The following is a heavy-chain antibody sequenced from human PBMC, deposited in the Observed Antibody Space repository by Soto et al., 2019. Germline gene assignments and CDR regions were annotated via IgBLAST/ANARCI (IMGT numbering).Heavy chain of an antibody. J-gene: IGHJ4*02. CDR3: ARGAARGYFDY. CDR1: GGSISSGGYS. D-gene: IGHD6-6*01. CDR2: IYHSGST. V-gene: IGHV4-30-2*01. Sequence: TSETLSLTCAVSGGSISSGGYSWSWIRQPPGKGLEWIGYIYHSGSTYYNPSLKSRVTISVGRSKNQFSLKLSSVTAADTAVYYCARGAARGYFDYWGQGTLVTVSS.